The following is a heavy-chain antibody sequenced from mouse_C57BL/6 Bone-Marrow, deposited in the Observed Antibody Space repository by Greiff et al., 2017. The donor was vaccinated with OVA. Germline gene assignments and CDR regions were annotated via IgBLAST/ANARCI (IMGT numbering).Heavy chain of an antibody. Sequence: EVNVVESGGDLVKPGGSLKLSCAASGFTFSSYGMSWVRQTPDKRLEWVATISSGGSYTYYPDSVKGRFTISRDNAKNTLYLQMSSLKSEDTAMYYCARHAGPWGQGTLVTVSA. CDR1: GFTFSSYG. D-gene: IGHD4-1*01. CDR2: ISSGGSYT. J-gene: IGHJ3*01. CDR3: ARHAGP. V-gene: IGHV5-6*01.